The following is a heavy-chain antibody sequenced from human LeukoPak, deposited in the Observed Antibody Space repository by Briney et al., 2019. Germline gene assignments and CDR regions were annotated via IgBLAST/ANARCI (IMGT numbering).Heavy chain of an antibody. CDR2: ISWNSGSI. D-gene: IGHD5-18*01. Sequence: GRSLRLSCAASGFTFDDYAMHWVWQAPGKGLEWVSGISWNSGSIGYGDSVKGRFTISRDNAKNSLYLQMYSLRSEDTALYYCAKGTGSPIHDAFDIWGQGTMVTVSS. J-gene: IGHJ3*02. V-gene: IGHV3-9*01. CDR1: GFTFDDYA. CDR3: AKGTGSPIHDAFDI.